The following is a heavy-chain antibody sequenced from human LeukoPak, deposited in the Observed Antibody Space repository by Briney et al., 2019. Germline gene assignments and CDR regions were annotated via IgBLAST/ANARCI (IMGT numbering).Heavy chain of an antibody. CDR2: IKSKTDGGTT. CDR1: GFTFSNTW. V-gene: IGHV3-15*01. J-gene: IGHJ4*02. CDR3: TTGLRAADTN. D-gene: IGHD6-13*01. Sequence: GGSLRLSCAASGFTFSNTWMSWVRQAPGKGLEWVGRIKSKTDGGTTDYAAPVKFRFTISRDDSKKTLYMQMNSLKTEDTAVYYCTTGLRAADTNWGRGTLVTVSA.